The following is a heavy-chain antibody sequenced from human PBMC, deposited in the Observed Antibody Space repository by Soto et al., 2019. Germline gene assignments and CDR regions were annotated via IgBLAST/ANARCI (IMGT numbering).Heavy chain of an antibody. CDR3: ESRVVTPFDY. V-gene: IGHV3-74*01. J-gene: IGHJ4*02. Sequence: EVQLVESGGGLVQPGGSLRLSCAASGFTFSNYWMYWVRQAPGKGLVWVSRISTDGSTTNYADSVKGRFTISRDNAKNTLYLQMNSLRAEDTAVYYCESRVVTPFDYWGQGTLVTVSS. D-gene: IGHD2-21*02. CDR2: ISTDGSTT. CDR1: GFTFSNYW.